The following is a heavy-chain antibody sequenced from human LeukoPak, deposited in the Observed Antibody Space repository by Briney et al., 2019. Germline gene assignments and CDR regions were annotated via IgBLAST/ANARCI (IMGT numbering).Heavy chain of an antibody. D-gene: IGHD4-17*01. J-gene: IGHJ4*02. V-gene: IGHV3-9*03. CDR2: ISWSSGSI. CDR1: GFTFDDYA. Sequence: TGGSLRLSCAASGFTFDDYAMHWVRQAPGKGLEWVSGISWSSGSIGYADSVKGRFTISRDNAKNSLYLRMNSLRAEDMALYYCAKATVGNTVTPYFDYWGQGTLVTVSS. CDR3: AKATVGNTVTPYFDY.